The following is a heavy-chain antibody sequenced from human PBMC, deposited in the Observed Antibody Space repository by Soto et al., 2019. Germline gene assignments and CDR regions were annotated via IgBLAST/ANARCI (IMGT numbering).Heavy chain of an antibody. V-gene: IGHV1-69*06. CDR3: ARAIERWGVNYYFDF. Sequence: QVVLLQSGAEVKEPGSSVRVSCQVSGSTFNNFAFSWVRQAPGHGPEWMGGIVVISNTAMYSQRFQDRVTITADTSTNTPYMELGRLTVDDTAVYYCARAIERWGVNYYFDFWGQGTLVTVSS. CDR2: IVVISNTA. CDR1: GSTFNNFA. J-gene: IGHJ4*02. D-gene: IGHD3-16*01.